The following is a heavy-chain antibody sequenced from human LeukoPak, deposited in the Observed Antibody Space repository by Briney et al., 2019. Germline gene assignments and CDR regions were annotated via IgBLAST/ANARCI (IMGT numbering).Heavy chain of an antibody. CDR2: ISASGTIT. Sequence: GGSLRLSCATSGFTFSTYAMNWVRQAPGKGLEWVSVISASGTITNYADSVKGRFTVSRDKSKNTLVPQMDSLRADDTAVYYCAKLGGNYSPYYSYMDVWGKGTTVTVSS. V-gene: IGHV3-23*01. D-gene: IGHD1-26*01. CDR1: GFTFSTYA. J-gene: IGHJ6*03. CDR3: AKLGGNYSPYYSYMDV.